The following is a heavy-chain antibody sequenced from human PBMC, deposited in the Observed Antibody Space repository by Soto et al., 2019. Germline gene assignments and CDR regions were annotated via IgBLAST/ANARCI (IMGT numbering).Heavy chain of an antibody. J-gene: IGHJ6*02. V-gene: IGHV1-8*01. Sequence: QVQLVQSGAEVKKPGASVKVSCKASGYTFTSYDINWVRQATGQGLEWMGWMNPNSGNTGYAQKFQGRVTMTRTTSISTAYMELSSLRSEDTAVYYCASGLGGDWLSHYYYYYGMDVWGQGTTVTVSS. CDR2: MNPNSGNT. CDR1: GYTFTSYD. CDR3: ASGLGGDWLSHYYYYYGMDV. D-gene: IGHD3-9*01.